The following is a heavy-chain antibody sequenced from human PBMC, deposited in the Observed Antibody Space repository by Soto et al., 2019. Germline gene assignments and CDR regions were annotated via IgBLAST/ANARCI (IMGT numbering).Heavy chain of an antibody. D-gene: IGHD6-13*01. J-gene: IGHJ4*02. CDR3: ATTSGLAPGGSFDY. CDR2: ISHTGIT. V-gene: IGHV4-39*01. CDR1: GGSISSSAYY. Sequence: SETLSLTCTMSGGSISSSAYYWGWIRQPPGKGLEWIGSISHTGITYYNPSLKSRVTISEDTSKTQLSLRLRAVTAADTADYYCATTSGLAPGGSFDYWGRGTLVTVSS.